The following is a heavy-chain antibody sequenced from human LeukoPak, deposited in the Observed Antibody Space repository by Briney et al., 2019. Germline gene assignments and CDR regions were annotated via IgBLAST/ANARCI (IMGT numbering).Heavy chain of an antibody. V-gene: IGHV3-53*01. CDR1: GFTFSSYG. J-gene: IGHJ4*02. CDR3: ARRLNYYYDSSGYPGYYFDY. CDR2: IYSGGST. Sequence: GGSLRLSCAASGFTFSSYGMTWVRQAPGKGLEWVSVIYSGGSTYYADSVKGQFTISRDNSKNTLYLQMNSLRAEDTAVYYCARRLNYYYDSSGYPGYYFDYWGQGTLVTVSS. D-gene: IGHD3-22*01.